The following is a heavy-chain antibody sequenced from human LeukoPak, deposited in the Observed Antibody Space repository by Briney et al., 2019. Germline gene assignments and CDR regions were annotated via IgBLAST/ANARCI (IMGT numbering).Heavy chain of an antibody. Sequence: GRSLRLSCAASGFTFDDYAMHWVRQAPGKGLEWVSGISWNSGSIGYADSMKGRFTISRDNAKNSLYLQMNSLRAEDTALYYCAKDNGYELVGSGWYWTNFNSGGDNAFDIWGQGTMVTVSS. V-gene: IGHV3-9*01. CDR1: GFTFDDYA. CDR3: AKDNGYELVGSGWYWTNFNSGGDNAFDI. D-gene: IGHD6-19*01. J-gene: IGHJ3*02. CDR2: ISWNSGSI.